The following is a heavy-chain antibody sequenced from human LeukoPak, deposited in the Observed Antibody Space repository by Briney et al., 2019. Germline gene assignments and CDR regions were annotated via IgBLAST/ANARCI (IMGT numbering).Heavy chain of an antibody. CDR1: GFTFSSFD. Sequence: GGSLRLSCAASGFTFSSFDMHWVRQATGKGLEWVSTIGTAGDTYYPGSVKGRFTISRDNSKNTLYLQMNSLRAEDTAVYYCAKDLDSSSFFDYWGQGTLVTVSS. J-gene: IGHJ4*02. V-gene: IGHV3-13*04. CDR2: IGTAGDT. D-gene: IGHD6-13*01. CDR3: AKDLDSSSFFDY.